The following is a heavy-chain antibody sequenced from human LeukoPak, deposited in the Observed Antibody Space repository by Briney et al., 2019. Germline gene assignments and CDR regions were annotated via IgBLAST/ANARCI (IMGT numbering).Heavy chain of an antibody. CDR2: INSDGSTT. CDR3: ASSMLRGIGNY. J-gene: IGHJ4*02. V-gene: IGHV3-74*01. Sequence: PGGSLRLSCAASGFSFSTYWMHWVRQAPGKGLVWVSRINSDGSTTDYADSVEGRFTISRDNAKNTLYLQMNSLRAEDTAVYYCASSMLRGIGNYWGQGTLVTVSS. D-gene: IGHD3-10*01. CDR1: GFSFSTYW.